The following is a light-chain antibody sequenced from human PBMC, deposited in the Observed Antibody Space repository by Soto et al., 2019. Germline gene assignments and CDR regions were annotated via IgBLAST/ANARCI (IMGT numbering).Light chain of an antibody. J-gene: IGLJ2*01. CDR1: SSNIGAGYD. Sequence: QLVLTQPPSVSGAPGQRVTISCTGSSSNIGAGYDVHWYQQLPGTAPKLLIYGNSNRPSGVPDRFSGSKSGTSASLAITGLQAEDEADYYCQSYDSSLSAYVVFGGGTKVTVL. CDR2: GNS. V-gene: IGLV1-40*01. CDR3: QSYDSSLSAYVV.